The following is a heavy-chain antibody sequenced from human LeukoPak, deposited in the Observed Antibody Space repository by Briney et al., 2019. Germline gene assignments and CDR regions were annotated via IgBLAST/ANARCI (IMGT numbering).Heavy chain of an antibody. CDR1: GFTFSSYA. D-gene: IGHD3-22*01. CDR3: ASHYYDSSGYLLIYYYYGMDV. V-gene: IGHV3-30-3*01. J-gene: IGHJ6*02. CDR2: ISYDGSNK. Sequence: GGSLRLSCAASGFTFSSYAMHWVRQAPGKGLEWVAVISYDGSNKYYADSVKGRFTTSRDNSKNTLYLQMNSLRAEDTAVYYCASHYYDSSGYLLIYYYYGMDVWGQGTTVTVSS.